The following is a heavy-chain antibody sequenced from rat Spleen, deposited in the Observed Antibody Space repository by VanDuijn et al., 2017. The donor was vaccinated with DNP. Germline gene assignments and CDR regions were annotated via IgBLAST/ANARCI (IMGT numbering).Heavy chain of an antibody. CDR2: ISYEGSST. CDR3: ARGSGTYYWYFDF. Sequence: EVQLVESGGGLVQPGRSLKLSCAASGFTFSDYAMAWVRQAPKKGLEWVATISYEGSSTYYGDSVKGRFTISRDNAKNTLYLQMNSLRSEDTATYYCARGSGTYYWYFDFWGPGTMVTVSS. D-gene: IGHD5-1*01. V-gene: IGHV5-17*01. J-gene: IGHJ1*01. CDR1: GFTFSDYA.